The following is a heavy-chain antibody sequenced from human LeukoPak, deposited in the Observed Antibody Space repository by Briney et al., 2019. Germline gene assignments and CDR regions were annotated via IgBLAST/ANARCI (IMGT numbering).Heavy chain of an antibody. V-gene: IGHV4-30-2*01. CDR3: ASRDHYYDTQGGFDASDV. J-gene: IGHJ3*01. Sequence: SQTLSLTCAVSGAPVNSGGYSWSWIRQPPGKGLEWIGCIYHTANTYYNPSLQSRVTISVDTSKNQFSLKLDSVTAADTAVYYCASRDHYYDTQGGFDASDVWSQGTMVIVSS. CDR2: IYHTANT. D-gene: IGHD3-22*01. CDR1: GAPVNSGGYS.